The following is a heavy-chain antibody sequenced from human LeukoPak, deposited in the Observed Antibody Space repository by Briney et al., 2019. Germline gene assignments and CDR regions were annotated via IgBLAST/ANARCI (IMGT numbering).Heavy chain of an antibody. J-gene: IGHJ4*02. CDR1: GYFIGSGYY. Sequence: SETLSLTCTVSGYFIGSGYYWGWIRQPPGKGLEWIGSIYYSGSTYYNPSLKSRVTISVDTSKNQFSLKLSSVTAADTAVYYCASQLLWFGELLGYFDYWGQGTLVTVSS. CDR3: ASQLLWFGELLGYFDY. CDR2: IYYSGST. V-gene: IGHV4-38-2*02. D-gene: IGHD3-10*01.